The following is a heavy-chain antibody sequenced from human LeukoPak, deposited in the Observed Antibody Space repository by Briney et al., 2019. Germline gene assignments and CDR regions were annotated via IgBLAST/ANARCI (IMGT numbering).Heavy chain of an antibody. CDR2: INPSGGST. CDR3: ARDARITMIVVAYYGMDV. Sequence: ASVKDSCKASGYTFTSYYMHWVRQAPGQGLEWMGIINPSGGSTSYAQKFQGRVTMTRDTSTSTVYMELSSLRSEDTAVYYCARDARITMIVVAYYGMDVWGQGTTVTVSS. CDR1: GYTFTSYY. V-gene: IGHV1-46*01. J-gene: IGHJ6*02. D-gene: IGHD3-22*01.